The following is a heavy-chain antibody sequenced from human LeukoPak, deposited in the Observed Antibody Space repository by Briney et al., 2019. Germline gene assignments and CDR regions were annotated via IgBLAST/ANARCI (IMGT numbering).Heavy chain of an antibody. Sequence: GGSLRLSCAASGFTVSSNYMSWVRQAPGKWLEWVSVIYSGGSTYYADSVKGRFTISRDNSRNTLYLQMNSLRAEDTAVYYCATSIRYCSGGSCIDYWGQGTLVTVSS. CDR2: IYSGGST. CDR1: GFTVSSNY. J-gene: IGHJ4*02. CDR3: ATSIRYCSGGSCIDY. D-gene: IGHD2-15*01. V-gene: IGHV3-53*01.